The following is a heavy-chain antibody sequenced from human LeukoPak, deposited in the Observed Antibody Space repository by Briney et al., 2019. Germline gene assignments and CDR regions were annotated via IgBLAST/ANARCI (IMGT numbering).Heavy chain of an antibody. Sequence: ASVKVSCKASGYTFTDYFMHWVRQAPGQGLEWVGWINPTSGGTNYAQKFQGRVAMTRDSSNNTSYMELSSLRSDDTAVYYCAREFRTTTWSYDAFDLWGQGTMVTVSS. J-gene: IGHJ3*01. D-gene: IGHD1/OR15-1a*01. CDR3: AREFRTTTWSYDAFDL. CDR2: INPTSGGT. V-gene: IGHV1-2*02. CDR1: GYTFTDYF.